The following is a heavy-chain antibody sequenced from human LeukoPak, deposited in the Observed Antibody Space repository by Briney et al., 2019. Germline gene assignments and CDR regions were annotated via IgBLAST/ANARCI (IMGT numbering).Heavy chain of an antibody. V-gene: IGHV4-34*01. CDR1: GGSFSGYY. Sequence: SETLSLTCAVYGGSFSGYYWSWIRQPPGKGLEWIGEINHSGSTNYNPSLKSRVTISVDTSKNQFSLKLSSVTAADTAVYYCAKGKVNHDGALDAWGQGTLVTVSS. J-gene: IGHJ3*01. D-gene: IGHD2-21*01. CDR3: AKGKVNHDGALDA. CDR2: INHSGST.